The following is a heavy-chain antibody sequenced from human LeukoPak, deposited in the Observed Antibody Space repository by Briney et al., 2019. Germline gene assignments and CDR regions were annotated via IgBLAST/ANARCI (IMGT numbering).Heavy chain of an antibody. J-gene: IGHJ4*02. CDR3: AKSGSYGYSYFDY. CDR1: GFTFSSYG. V-gene: IGHV3-33*06. D-gene: IGHD5-18*01. Sequence: PGRSLRLSGAASGFTFSSYGMHWVRQAPGKGLEWVAVIWYDGSNKYYADSVKGRFTISRDNSKNTLYLQMNSLRAEDTAVYYCAKSGSYGYSYFDYWGQGTLVTVSS. CDR2: IWYDGSNK.